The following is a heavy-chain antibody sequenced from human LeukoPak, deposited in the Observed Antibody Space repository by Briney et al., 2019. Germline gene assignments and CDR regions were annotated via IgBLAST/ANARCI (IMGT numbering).Heavy chain of an antibody. CDR2: MNPNSGNT. Sequence: GASVKVSCKASGYTFTSYDINWVRQATGQGLEWMGWMNPNSGNTGYAQKFQGRVTITRNTSISTAYMELSSLRSEDTAVYYCARGYNWADWFDPWGQGTLVTVSS. D-gene: IGHD1-1*01. CDR1: GYTFTSYD. CDR3: ARGYNWADWFDP. V-gene: IGHV1-8*03. J-gene: IGHJ5*02.